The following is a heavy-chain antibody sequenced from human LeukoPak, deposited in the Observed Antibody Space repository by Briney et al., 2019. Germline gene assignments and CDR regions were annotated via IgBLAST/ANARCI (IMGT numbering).Heavy chain of an antibody. J-gene: IGHJ4*02. V-gene: IGHV3-74*01. Sequence: PGGCLRLSCAASGFTFSSYRMHWVRRAPGKGLVWVSRIKSDGSSTSYAESAKGRFTISRDNAKNTLYLQMNSLRAEDTAVYYCARKDMLDYWGQGTLVTVSS. CDR1: GFTFSSYR. CDR2: IKSDGSST. CDR3: ARKDMLDY.